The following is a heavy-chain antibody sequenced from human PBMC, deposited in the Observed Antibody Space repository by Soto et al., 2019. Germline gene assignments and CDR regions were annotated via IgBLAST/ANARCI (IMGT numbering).Heavy chain of an antibody. CDR3: ARVGPFLDYLADV. CDR2: ISNTGRYI. J-gene: IGHJ6*02. CDR1: GFIFDSSG. Sequence: GGSLRLSCAASGFIFDSSGMNWVRQVPGKGLEWVSSISNTGRYIFYADSVKGRLTISRDNAKNSLYLEMNSLRAEDTAIYYCARVGPFLDYLADVWGQGTTVTVSS. D-gene: IGHD3-3*01. V-gene: IGHV3-21*01.